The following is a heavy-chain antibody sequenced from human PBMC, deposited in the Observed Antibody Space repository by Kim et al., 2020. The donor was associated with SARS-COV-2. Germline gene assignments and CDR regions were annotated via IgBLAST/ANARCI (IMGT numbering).Heavy chain of an antibody. Sequence: YAQKFQGRVTITADESTSTAYMELSSLRSEDTAVYYCARAAGFRSYAFDIWGQGTMVTVSS. V-gene: IGHV1-69*01. J-gene: IGHJ3*02. D-gene: IGHD6-13*01. CDR3: ARAAGFRSYAFDI.